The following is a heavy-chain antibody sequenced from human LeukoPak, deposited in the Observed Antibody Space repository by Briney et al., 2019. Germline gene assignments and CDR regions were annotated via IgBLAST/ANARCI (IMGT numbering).Heavy chain of an antibody. CDR1: GYTLTELS. CDR2: FDPEDGET. D-gene: IGHD3-22*01. Sequence: ASVKVSCKVSGYTLTELSMHWVRQAPGKGLEWMGGFDPEDGETIYAQKFQGRVTMTEDTSTDAAYMELSSLRSEDTAVYYCATGGDITTGSFDYWGQGTLVTVSS. V-gene: IGHV1-24*01. J-gene: IGHJ4*02. CDR3: ATGGDITTGSFDY.